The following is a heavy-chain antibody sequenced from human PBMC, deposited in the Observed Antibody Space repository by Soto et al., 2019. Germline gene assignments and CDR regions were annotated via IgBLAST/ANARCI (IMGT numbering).Heavy chain of an antibody. Sequence: SETLSLTCTVSGGSISSSSYYWGWIRQPPGKGLEWIGSIYYSGSTYYNPSLKSRVTISVDTSKNQFSLKLSSVTAADTAVYYCARHLSHCSSTSCYSGGHWSDPWGQGTLVTVSS. D-gene: IGHD2-2*02. CDR1: GGSISSSSYY. CDR2: IYYSGST. V-gene: IGHV4-39*01. CDR3: ARHLSHCSSTSCYSGGHWSDP. J-gene: IGHJ5*02.